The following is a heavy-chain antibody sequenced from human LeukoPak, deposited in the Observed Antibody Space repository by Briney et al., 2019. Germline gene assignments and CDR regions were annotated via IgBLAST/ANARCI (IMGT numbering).Heavy chain of an antibody. D-gene: IGHD2-2*01. CDR3: ARDSFVVVPAAAKYMDV. J-gene: IGHJ6*02. Sequence: ASVKVSCKVSGYTLTELSMHWVRQAPGQRLEWMGWINAGNGNTKYSQKFQGRVTITRDTSASTAYMELSSLRSEDTAVYYCARDSFVVVPAAAKYMDVWGQGTTVTVSS. V-gene: IGHV1-3*01. CDR1: GYTLTELS. CDR2: INAGNGNT.